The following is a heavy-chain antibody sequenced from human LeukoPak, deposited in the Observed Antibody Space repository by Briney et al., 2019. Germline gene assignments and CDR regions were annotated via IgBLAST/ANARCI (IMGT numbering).Heavy chain of an antibody. CDR2: INSDGSST. CDR1: GFTFSSYG. Sequence: GGSLRLSCAASGFTFSSYGMSWVRQAPGKGLVWVSRINSDGSSTSYADSVKGRFTISRDNAKNTLYLQMNSLRAEDTAVYYCARALAAAGTSGYWGQGTLVTVSS. CDR3: ARALAAAGTSGY. D-gene: IGHD6-13*01. V-gene: IGHV3-74*01. J-gene: IGHJ4*02.